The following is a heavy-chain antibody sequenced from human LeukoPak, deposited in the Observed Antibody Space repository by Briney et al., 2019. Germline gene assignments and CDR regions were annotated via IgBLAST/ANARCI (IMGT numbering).Heavy chain of an antibody. CDR2: INEDGSTT. CDR3: AKDSRNTAMATDY. D-gene: IGHD5-18*01. J-gene: IGHJ4*02. CDR1: GFTFSSNW. Sequence: PGGSLRLSCAASGFTFSSNWMHWVRQAPGKGLVWVSRINEDGSTTNYADSVKGRSTIFRDNAKNTLYLQMNSLRAEDTAVYYCAKDSRNTAMATDYWGQGTLVTVSS. V-gene: IGHV3-74*01.